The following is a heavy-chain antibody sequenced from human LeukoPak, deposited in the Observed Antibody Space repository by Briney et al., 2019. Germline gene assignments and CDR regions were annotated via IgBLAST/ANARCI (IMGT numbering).Heavy chain of an antibody. D-gene: IGHD6-19*01. CDR1: GYTFTSYG. Sequence: ASVKVSCKASGYTFTSYGISWVRQAPGQGLEWMGWISAYNGNTNYAQKLQGRVTMTTDTSTSTAYMELRSLRSDDTAVYYCAGVTAVAGTDYFDYWGQGTLVTVSS. V-gene: IGHV1-18*01. CDR3: AGVTAVAGTDYFDY. J-gene: IGHJ4*02. CDR2: ISAYNGNT.